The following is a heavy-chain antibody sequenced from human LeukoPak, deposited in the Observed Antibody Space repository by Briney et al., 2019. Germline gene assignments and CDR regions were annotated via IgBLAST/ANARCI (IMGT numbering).Heavy chain of an antibody. CDR2: ISGSGGST. D-gene: IGHD2-15*01. J-gene: IGHJ4*02. V-gene: IGHV3-23*01. Sequence: GGSLRLSCAASGFTFSSYAMSWVRQAPGKGLEWVSAISGSGGSTYYADSVKGRFTISRDNSKNTLYLQMNGLRAEDTAVYYCAKDLILGAAASYYFGYWGQGTLVTVSS. CDR1: GFTFSSYA. CDR3: AKDLILGAAASYYFGY.